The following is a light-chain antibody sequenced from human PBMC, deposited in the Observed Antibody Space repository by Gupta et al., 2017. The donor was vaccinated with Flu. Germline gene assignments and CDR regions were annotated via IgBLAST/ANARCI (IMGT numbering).Light chain of an antibody. CDR2: DTS. CDR1: RSVNRRD. V-gene: IGKV3-20*01. J-gene: IGKJ2*01. Sequence: EIVLTQSPGTLSLFPGERATLSCRASRSVNRRDLAWYQERPGQAPRLLIYDTSTRATGIRDRCSGSRGGTDCSLTVSRREAEDYAVYYCEQYNSDQILYIFGQGTKLDIK. CDR3: EQYNSDQILYI.